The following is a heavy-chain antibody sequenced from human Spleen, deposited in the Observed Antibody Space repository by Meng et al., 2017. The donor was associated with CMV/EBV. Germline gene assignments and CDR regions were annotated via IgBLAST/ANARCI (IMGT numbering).Heavy chain of an antibody. J-gene: IGHJ5*02. D-gene: IGHD3-10*01. CDR3: ARDMVRGVIIARGWFDP. V-gene: IGHV3-30-3*01. CDR1: GFTFSSYA. Sequence: GESLKISCAASGFTFSSYAMHWVRQAPGKGLEWVAVISYDGSNKYYADSVKGRFTISRDNSKNTLYLQMNSLRAEDTAVYYCARDMVRGVIIARGWFDPWGQGTLVTVSS. CDR2: ISYDGSNK.